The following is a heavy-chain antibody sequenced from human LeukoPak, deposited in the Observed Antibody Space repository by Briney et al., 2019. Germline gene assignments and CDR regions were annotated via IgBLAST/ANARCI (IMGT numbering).Heavy chain of an antibody. CDR3: AKASSSWDQYYFDY. V-gene: IGHV3-7*03. D-gene: IGHD6-13*01. CDR2: INSDGSEG. CDR1: GFTFSWFC. Sequence: GGSLRVSCAVSGFTFSWFCMKWSRQDPGKGLEWVASINSDGSEGYYADVVKGRFTISRDNAKNSLYLQMNSLRAEDTALYYCAKASSSWDQYYFDYWGQGTLVTVSS. J-gene: IGHJ4*02.